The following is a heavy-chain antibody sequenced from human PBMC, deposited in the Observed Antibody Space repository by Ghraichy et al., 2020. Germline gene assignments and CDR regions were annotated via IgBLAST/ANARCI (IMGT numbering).Heavy chain of an antibody. CDR3: AKDFPGISGKVLWFDP. CDR1: GFPFSTYA. D-gene: IGHD1-20*01. CDR2: ISGNGGGT. J-gene: IGHJ5*02. Sequence: GGSLRLFCAASGFPFSTYAMSWVRQAPGKGLEWVSTISGNGGGTYYADSVKGRFTISRDNSKNTLYLQMNSLRAEDTALYYCAKDFPGISGKVLWFDPWGHGTLVTVSS. V-gene: IGHV3-23*01.